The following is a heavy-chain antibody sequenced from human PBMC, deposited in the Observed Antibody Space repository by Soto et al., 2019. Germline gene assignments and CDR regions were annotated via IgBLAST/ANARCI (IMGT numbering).Heavy chain of an antibody. CDR1: GFTFSSYW. J-gene: IGHJ6*02. CDR2: INSDGSST. Sequence: GGSLRLSCAASGFTFSSYWMHWVRQAPGKGLVWVSRINSDGSSTSYADSVKGRSTISRDNAKNTLYLQMNSLRAEDTAVYYCARALGYCSGGSCSPPIYYYGMDVCGQGTTVTVSS. CDR3: ARALGYCSGGSCSPPIYYYGMDV. D-gene: IGHD2-15*01. V-gene: IGHV3-74*01.